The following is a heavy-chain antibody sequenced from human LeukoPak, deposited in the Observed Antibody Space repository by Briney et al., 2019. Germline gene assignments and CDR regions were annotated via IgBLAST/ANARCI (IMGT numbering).Heavy chain of an antibody. D-gene: IGHD6-6*01. Sequence: PSETLSLTCAVYGGSFSGYYWSWIRQPPGKGLEWIGSIYHSGSTYYNPSLKSRVTISVDTSKNQFSLKLSSVTAADTAVYYCAESEESSSSTWFDPWGQGTLVTVSS. J-gene: IGHJ5*02. CDR2: IYHSGST. CDR3: AESEESSSSTWFDP. CDR1: GGSFSGYY. V-gene: IGHV4-34*01.